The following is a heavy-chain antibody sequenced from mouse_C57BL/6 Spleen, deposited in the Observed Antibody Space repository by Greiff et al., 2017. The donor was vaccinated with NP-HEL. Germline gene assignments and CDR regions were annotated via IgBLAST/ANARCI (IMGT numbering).Heavy chain of an antibody. CDR2: IRSKSNNYAT. CDR3: VRGHYYYGPYFDY. V-gene: IGHV10-1*01. D-gene: IGHD1-1*01. J-gene: IGHJ2*01. Sequence: EVQLVESGGGLVQPKGSLKLSCAASGFSFNTYAMNWVRQAPGKGLEWVARIRSKSNNYATYYADSVKDRFTISRDDSESMLYLQMNNLKTEDTAMYYCVRGHYYYGPYFDYWGQGTTLTVSS. CDR1: GFSFNTYA.